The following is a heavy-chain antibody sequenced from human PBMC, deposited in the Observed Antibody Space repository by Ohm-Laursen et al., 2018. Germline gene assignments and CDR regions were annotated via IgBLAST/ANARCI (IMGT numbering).Heavy chain of an antibody. Sequence: SDTLSLTCTVSGGSISSYYWSWIRQPPGKGLEWIGYIYYSGSTNYNPSLKSRVTISVDTSKNQFSLKLSSVTAADTAVYYCARHKHRWGSSWYYFDYWGQGTLVTVSS. V-gene: IGHV4-59*08. J-gene: IGHJ4*02. CDR3: ARHKHRWGSSWYYFDY. D-gene: IGHD6-13*01. CDR2: IYYSGST. CDR1: GGSISSYY.